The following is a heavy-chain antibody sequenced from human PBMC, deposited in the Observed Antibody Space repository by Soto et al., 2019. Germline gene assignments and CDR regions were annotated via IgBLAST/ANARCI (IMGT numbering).Heavy chain of an antibody. CDR1: GFIFTTSD. V-gene: IGHV3-23*04. D-gene: IGHD2-21*02. J-gene: IGHJ4*02. CDR2: ITITGDTT. CDR3: AKGGGGDHGY. Sequence: EVQLVESEGGLVQPGGSLRLSCEASGFIFTTSDMSWVRQAPGKGLEWISSITITGDTTHYADSVKGRFTISRDNSRNPVYLPMNSLRVDPTAVYYFAKGGGGDHGYWGQGTLVAVSS.